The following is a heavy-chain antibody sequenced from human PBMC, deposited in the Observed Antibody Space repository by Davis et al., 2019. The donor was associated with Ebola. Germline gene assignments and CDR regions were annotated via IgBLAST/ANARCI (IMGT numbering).Heavy chain of an antibody. CDR3: AKGVGPYYYYGMDV. CDR2: ISGSGGST. D-gene: IGHD1-26*01. Sequence: GGSLRLSCAASGFTFSSYAMSWVRQAPGKGLEWVSAISGSGGSTYYADSVKGRFTISRDNSKNTLYLQMNSLRAEDTAVYYCAKGVGPYYYYGMDVWGQGTTVTVSS. V-gene: IGHV3-23*01. J-gene: IGHJ6*02. CDR1: GFTFSSYA.